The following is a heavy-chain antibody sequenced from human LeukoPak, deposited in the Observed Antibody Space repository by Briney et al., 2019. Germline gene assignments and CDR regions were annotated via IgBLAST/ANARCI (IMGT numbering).Heavy chain of an antibody. CDR2: ISSRSSTI. V-gene: IGHV3-48*01. J-gene: IGHJ3*01. Sequence: GGSLRLSCAASGFTFSNYTMDWVRQAPGKGLEWVSYISSRSSTIYYTDSVKGRFTISRDNAKNSLYLQMNSLRAEDTAVYYCAREGYCNITSCPRGAFDFWGQGTMVIVSS. CDR3: AREGYCNITSCPRGAFDF. D-gene: IGHD2-2*01. CDR1: GFTFSNYT.